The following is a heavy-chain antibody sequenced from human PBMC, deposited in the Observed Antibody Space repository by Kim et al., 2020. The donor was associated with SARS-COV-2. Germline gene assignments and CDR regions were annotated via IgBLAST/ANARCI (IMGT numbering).Heavy chain of an antibody. Sequence: ASVKVSCKASGYTFTSYAMNWVRQAPGQGLEWMGWINTNTGNPTYAQGFTGRFVFSLDTSVSTAYLQISSLKAEDTAVYYCARDRYCSGGSCYSRYGPNYYYYGMDVWGQGTTVTVSS. CDR2: INTNTGNP. CDR3: ARDRYCSGGSCYSRYGPNYYYYGMDV. V-gene: IGHV7-4-1*02. J-gene: IGHJ6*02. CDR1: GYTFTSYA. D-gene: IGHD2-15*01.